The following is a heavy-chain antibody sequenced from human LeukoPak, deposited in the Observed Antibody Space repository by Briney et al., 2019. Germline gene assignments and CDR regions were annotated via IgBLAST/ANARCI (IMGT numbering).Heavy chain of an antibody. CDR3: ARDGYNWFGY. CDR1: GFTFSSYE. Sequence: GGSLRLSCAASGFTFSSYEMNWVRQAPGRGLEWVSYISSSGSTIYYADSVKGRFTISRDNAKNSLYLRMNSLRAEDTAVYYCARDGYNWFGYWGQGTLVTVSS. V-gene: IGHV3-48*03. D-gene: IGHD5-24*01. CDR2: ISSSGSTI. J-gene: IGHJ4*02.